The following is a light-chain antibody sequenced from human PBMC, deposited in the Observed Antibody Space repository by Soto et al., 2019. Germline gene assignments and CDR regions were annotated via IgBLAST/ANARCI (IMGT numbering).Light chain of an antibody. J-gene: IGKJ2*01. CDR1: QSLLYSNGYNY. V-gene: IGKV2-28*01. CDR2: LGS. CDR3: MQALQTPLYT. Sequence: DIVMTQSPLSLSVTPGEPASISCRSSQSLLYSNGYNYLDWYLQKPGQSPQLLIYLGSYRPSGVPDRFSGSGSGTDFTLKISRVEAEDVGVYYCMQALQTPLYTFGQGTKLEIK.